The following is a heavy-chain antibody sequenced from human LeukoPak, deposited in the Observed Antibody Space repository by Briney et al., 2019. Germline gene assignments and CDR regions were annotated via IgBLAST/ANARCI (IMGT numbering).Heavy chain of an antibody. CDR2: MNPNSGNT. J-gene: IGHJ6*03. CDR3: ARGNYYGSGSYYKGYYMDV. Sequence: ASVKVSCKASGYTFTSYDINWVRQATGQGLEWMGWMNPNSGNTGYAQKFQGGVTMTRNTSISTAYMELSSLRSEDTAVYYCARGNYYGSGSYYKGYYMDVWGKGTTVTVSS. CDR1: GYTFTSYD. D-gene: IGHD3-10*01. V-gene: IGHV1-8*01.